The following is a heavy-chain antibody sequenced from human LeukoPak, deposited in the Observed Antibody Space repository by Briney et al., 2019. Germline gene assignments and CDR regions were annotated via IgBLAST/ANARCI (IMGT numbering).Heavy chain of an antibody. Sequence: GGSLRLSCAASEFIFSSDWMHWVRQGPGEGLGWVSGIYTDGSSTYYADSVKGRFTISRDNAKNTLDLQMNRLRAEDTAVYYCTRDVYPTTSDIWGQGTMVTVSS. J-gene: IGHJ3*02. V-gene: IGHV3-74*01. CDR2: IYTDGSST. CDR3: TRDVYPTTSDI. CDR1: EFIFSSDW. D-gene: IGHD2-2*02.